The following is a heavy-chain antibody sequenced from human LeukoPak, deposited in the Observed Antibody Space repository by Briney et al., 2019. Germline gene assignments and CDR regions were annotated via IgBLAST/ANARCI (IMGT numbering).Heavy chain of an antibody. D-gene: IGHD3-22*01. Sequence: SETLSLTCAVYGGSFSGYYWSWIRQPPGKGLEWIGEINHSGSTNYNPSLKTRVPISVDTSKNQFSLKLTSVTAADTAVYYCARDLAFGMVITTGWFDPWGQGTLVTVSS. CDR1: GGSFSGYY. CDR3: ARDLAFGMVITTGWFDP. V-gene: IGHV4-34*01. J-gene: IGHJ5*02. CDR2: INHSGST.